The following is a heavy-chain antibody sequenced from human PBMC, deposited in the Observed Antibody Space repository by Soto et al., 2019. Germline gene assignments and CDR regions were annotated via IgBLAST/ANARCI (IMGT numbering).Heavy chain of an antibody. Sequence: QVQLQQWGAGLLKPSETLSLTCAVYGGSFSGYYWSWIRQPPGKGLEWMGEINHSGSTNYNPSLNRRVTISVDTSKNQFSLKLSAVTAADTAVYYCASTGYCSGGSCYGSSWNWFDPWGQGTLVTVSS. V-gene: IGHV4-34*01. CDR1: GGSFSGYY. D-gene: IGHD2-15*01. CDR3: ASTGYCSGGSCYGSSWNWFDP. J-gene: IGHJ5*02. CDR2: INHSGST.